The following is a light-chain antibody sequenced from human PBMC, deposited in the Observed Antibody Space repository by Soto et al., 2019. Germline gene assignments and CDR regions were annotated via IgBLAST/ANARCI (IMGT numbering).Light chain of an antibody. J-gene: IGLJ1*01. V-gene: IGLV2-8*01. CDR3: SSYVASNNWRV. CDR1: SSDFGAYKY. CDR2: EVN. Sequence: QSVLTQPPSASASPGQSVSISCTGTSSDFGAYKYVSRYQQHPGKAPKLSIYEVNQRPSGVPDRFSGSKSGNTASLTVSGLQAEDEADYYCSSYVASNNWRVFXTGTTVTVL.